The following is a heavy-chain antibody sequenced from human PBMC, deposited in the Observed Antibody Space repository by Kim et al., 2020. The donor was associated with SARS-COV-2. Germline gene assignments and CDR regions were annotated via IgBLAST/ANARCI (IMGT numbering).Heavy chain of an antibody. CDR2: ISGSGGST. CDR1: GFTFSSYA. D-gene: IGHD2-2*01. Sequence: GGSLRLSCAASGFTFSSYAMSWVRQAPGKGLEWVSAISGSGGSTYYADSVKGRFTISRDNSKNTLYLQMNSLRAEDTAVYYCAKDVLPAAISYYYYYGMDVWGQGTTVTVSS. CDR3: AKDVLPAAISYYYYYGMDV. V-gene: IGHV3-23*01. J-gene: IGHJ6*02.